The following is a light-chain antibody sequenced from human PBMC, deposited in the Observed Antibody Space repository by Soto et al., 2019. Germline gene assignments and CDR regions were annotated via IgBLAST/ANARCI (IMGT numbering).Light chain of an antibody. CDR2: DAS. Sequence: EVVLTQSPATLSLSPGERADLSCRASQSVYNFLAWYQQKPGQAPRLLIYDASKRATGIPARFSGSGSGTDFTLTISILEPEDFGVYYCQQRSNWVTFGGGTKVEI. J-gene: IGKJ4*01. V-gene: IGKV3-11*01. CDR1: QSVYNF. CDR3: QQRSNWVT.